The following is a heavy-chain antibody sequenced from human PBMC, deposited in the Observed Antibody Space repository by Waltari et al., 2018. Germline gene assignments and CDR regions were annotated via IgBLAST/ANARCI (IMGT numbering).Heavy chain of an antibody. CDR2: SYYSGST. CDR3: ASYLCNRQLVRMGPCGDFDY. D-gene: IGHD6-13*01. Sequence: QVQLQESGPGLVKPSETLSLTCTVSGGSISSYYWSWIRQPPGKGLGWIGYSYYSGSTNYNPSPKSLGTISVDATKNHFSLKMSSVTAADTAVYYCASYLCNRQLVRMGPCGDFDYWGQGTRVTVSS. V-gene: IGHV4-59*01. CDR1: GGSISSYY. J-gene: IGHJ4*02.